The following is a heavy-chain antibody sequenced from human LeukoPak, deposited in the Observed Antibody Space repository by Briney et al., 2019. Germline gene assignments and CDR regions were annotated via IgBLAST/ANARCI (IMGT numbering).Heavy chain of an antibody. J-gene: IGHJ5*02. CDR3: AKDPDGLWS. D-gene: IGHD4/OR15-4a*01. V-gene: IGHV3-74*01. CDR2: INSDESIT. Sequence: GGSLRLSCAASGFTFSSSWMYWVRQAPGKGLVWVSRINSDESITTYADSVKGRFTISRDNSKNTLFLQMNSLRDEDTAVYYCAKDPDGLWSWGQGTLVTVSS. CDR1: GFTFSSSW.